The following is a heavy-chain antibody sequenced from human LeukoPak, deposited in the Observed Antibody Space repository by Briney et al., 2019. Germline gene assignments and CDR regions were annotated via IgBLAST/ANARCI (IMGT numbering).Heavy chain of an antibody. CDR2: IYYSGST. CDR1: GGSISSYY. J-gene: IGHJ3*02. D-gene: IGHD3-22*01. Sequence: SETLFLTCTVSGGSISSYYWSWIRQPPGKGLEWIGYIYYSGSTNYNPSLKSRVTISVDTSKNQFSLKLSSVTAADTAVYYCAREDSSGYHDAFDIWGQGTMVTVSS. CDR3: AREDSSGYHDAFDI. V-gene: IGHV4-59*01.